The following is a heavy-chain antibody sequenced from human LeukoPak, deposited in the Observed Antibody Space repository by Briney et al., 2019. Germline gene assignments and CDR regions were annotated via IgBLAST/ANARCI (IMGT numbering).Heavy chain of an antibody. CDR1: GGSIGSSNFY. CDR2: ISYSGNI. D-gene: IGHD6-19*01. Sequence: SESLSLTCTVSGGSIGSSNFYGGWIRQSPGQGLEWIGTISYSGNIYYNPSLKSRITISAETPKNQFSLRLTSVTAADTAVYYWARHWASSGWTFYYLGPGAPGPVSS. V-gene: IGHV4-39*01. CDR3: ARHWASSGWTFYY. J-gene: IGHJ4*02.